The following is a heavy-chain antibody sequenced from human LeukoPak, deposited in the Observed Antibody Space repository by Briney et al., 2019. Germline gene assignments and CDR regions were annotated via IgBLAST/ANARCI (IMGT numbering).Heavy chain of an antibody. CDR2: ISSSGSTI. Sequence: GGSLRLSCAASGFTFSDYYMSWIRQAPGKGLEWVSYISSSGSTIYYADSVKGRFTISRDNAKNSLYLQMNSLRAEDTAVYYCASFPYYYDSKGAFDIWGQGTMVTVSS. D-gene: IGHD3-22*01. V-gene: IGHV3-11*01. CDR3: ASFPYYYDSKGAFDI. J-gene: IGHJ3*02. CDR1: GFTFSDYY.